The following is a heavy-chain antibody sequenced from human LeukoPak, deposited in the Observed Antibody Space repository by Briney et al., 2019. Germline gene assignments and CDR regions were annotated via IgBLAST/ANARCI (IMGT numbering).Heavy chain of an antibody. CDR3: ARGRPRYNWNHALKEALYNWFDP. Sequence: GASVKVSCKASGYTFTSYDINWGRQATGQGLEWMGWMNPNSGNTGYAQKFQGRVTMTRNTYISTAYMELSSLRSEDTAVYYCARGRPRYNWNHALKEALYNWFDPWGQGTLVTVSS. CDR2: MNPNSGNT. J-gene: IGHJ5*02. CDR1: GYTFTSYD. D-gene: IGHD1-14*01. V-gene: IGHV1-8*01.